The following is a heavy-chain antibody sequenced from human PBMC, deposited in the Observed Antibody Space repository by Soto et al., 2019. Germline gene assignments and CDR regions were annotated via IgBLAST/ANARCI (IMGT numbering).Heavy chain of an antibody. Sequence: SETLSLTCTVSVGSISSGDYYCIWIRQPPGKGLEWIGYIYYSGSTYYNPSLKIRVTISVDTSKNQFSLKLSSVTAADTAVYYCARPQRFSYGMDVWGQGTTVTVSS. J-gene: IGHJ6*02. CDR1: VGSISSGDYY. D-gene: IGHD3-3*01. CDR2: IYYSGST. CDR3: ARPQRFSYGMDV. V-gene: IGHV4-30-4*01.